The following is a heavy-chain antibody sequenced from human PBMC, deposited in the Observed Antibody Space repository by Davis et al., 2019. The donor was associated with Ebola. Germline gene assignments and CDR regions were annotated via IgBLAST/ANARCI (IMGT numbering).Heavy chain of an antibody. J-gene: IGHJ4*02. CDR1: GFTFSSYA. CDR3: ARHPHFDY. CDR2: ISSTSRTI. V-gene: IGHV3-48*04. Sequence: PGGSLRLSCAASGFTFSSYAMSWVRQAPGRGLEWVSYISSTSRTINYADSVEGRFTISRDNAKNSLYLQMNSLRAEDTAMYYCARHPHFDYWGQGTLVTVSS.